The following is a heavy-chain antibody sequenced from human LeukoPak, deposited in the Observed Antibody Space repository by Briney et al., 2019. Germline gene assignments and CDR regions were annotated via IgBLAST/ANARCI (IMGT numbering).Heavy chain of an antibody. J-gene: IGHJ4*02. CDR3: ARPYGKSWSGYDY. CDR1: GYSFTSYW. Sequence: GESLKSSCKASGYSFTSYWIGWVRQMPGKGLEWMGIIYPGDSVTRYSPSFQGQVTISADKSISTAYLQWSSLKASDTAMYYCARPYGKSWSGYDYWGQGTLVTVSS. D-gene: IGHD3-3*01. V-gene: IGHV5-51*01. CDR2: IYPGDSVT.